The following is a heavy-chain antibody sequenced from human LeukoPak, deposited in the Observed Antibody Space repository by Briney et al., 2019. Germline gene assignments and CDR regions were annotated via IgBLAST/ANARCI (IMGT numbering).Heavy chain of an antibody. Sequence: SETLSLTCTVSGGSISSSSYYWGWIRQPPGKGLEWIGSIYYSGSTYYNPSLKSRVTISVDTSKNQFSLKLSSVTAADTAVYYCARGYSYGPYYFDYWGQGTLVTVSS. CDR3: ARGYSYGPYYFDY. J-gene: IGHJ4*02. D-gene: IGHD5-18*01. V-gene: IGHV4-39*07. CDR2: IYYSGST. CDR1: GGSISSSSYY.